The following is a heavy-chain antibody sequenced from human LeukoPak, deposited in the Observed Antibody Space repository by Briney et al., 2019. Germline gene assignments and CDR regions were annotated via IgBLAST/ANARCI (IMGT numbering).Heavy chain of an antibody. J-gene: IGHJ4*02. CDR1: GFSFSTFA. CDR2: ISGSGSNT. Sequence: GGSLTLFCSASGFSFSTFAMNWLRQATGKGLEWVSAISGSGSNTYYADPVKGRFTISRDNSKNTLYLQMNSRGGEDTALYYCAKDVRGYNRPFDYWGQGTLVTVSS. V-gene: IGHV3-23*01. D-gene: IGHD3-10*02. CDR3: AKDVRGYNRPFDY.